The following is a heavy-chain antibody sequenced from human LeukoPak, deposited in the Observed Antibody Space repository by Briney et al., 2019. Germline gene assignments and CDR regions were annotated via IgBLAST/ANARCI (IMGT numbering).Heavy chain of an antibody. J-gene: IGHJ3*02. D-gene: IGHD1-26*01. Sequence: GGSLRLSCAASGFTVSSNYMSWVRQAPGKGLEWVSEIYSDGSTYYAASVKGRFSISRDNSKNTVYLQVNSLRAEDTAVYYCARALREHGVFDIWGQGTMVTVSS. CDR1: GFTVSSNY. CDR3: ARALREHGVFDI. V-gene: IGHV3-53*01. CDR2: IYSDGST.